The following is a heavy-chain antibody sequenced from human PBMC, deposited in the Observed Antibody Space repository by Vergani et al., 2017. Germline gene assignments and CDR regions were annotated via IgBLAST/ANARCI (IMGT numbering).Heavy chain of an antibody. V-gene: IGHV4-59*01. CDR1: GGSINSYY. D-gene: IGHD6-13*01. CDR2: IYYSGST. CDR3: ARMIAAAGTEYFDY. Sequence: QVQLPESGPGLVKPSETLSLTCTVSGGSINSYYWSWIRQPPGKGLEWIGYIYYSGSTNYNPSLKSRVTISVDTSKKQFSLKLSSVTAADTAVYYCARMIAAAGTEYFDYWGQGTLVTVSS. J-gene: IGHJ4*02.